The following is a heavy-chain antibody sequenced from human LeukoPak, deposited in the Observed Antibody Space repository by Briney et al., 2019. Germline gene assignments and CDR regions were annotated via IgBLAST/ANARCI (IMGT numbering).Heavy chain of an antibody. V-gene: IGHV3-23*01. J-gene: IGHJ6*02. Sequence: GGSLRLSCAASRFTFSRYVMSWVRQAPGKGLECVSAMSGTGDKTYYADSVKGRFTISRDNSKNTLYLQMTSLRAEDTAVYYCAKVSGRIEIWPQPFGDGMDVWGQGTTVTVSS. CDR2: MSGTGDKT. CDR3: AKVSGRIEIWPQPFGDGMDV. D-gene: IGHD3-10*01. CDR1: RFTFSRYV.